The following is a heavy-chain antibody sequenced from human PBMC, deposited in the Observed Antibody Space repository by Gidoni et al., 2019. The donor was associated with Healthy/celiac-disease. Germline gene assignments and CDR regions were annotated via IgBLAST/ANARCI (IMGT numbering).Heavy chain of an antibody. CDR2: IKSKTDGGTT. Sequence: EVQLVESGGGLVKPGGSLRLSCAASVFTFSNAWMSWVRQAPGKGLEWVGRIKSKTDGGTTDYAAPVKGRFTISRDDSKNTLYLQMNSLKTEDTAVYYCTTDPKAYGSGSYYMYYFDYWGQGTLVTVSS. CDR1: VFTFSNAW. CDR3: TTDPKAYGSGSYYMYYFDY. V-gene: IGHV3-15*01. D-gene: IGHD3-10*01. J-gene: IGHJ4*02.